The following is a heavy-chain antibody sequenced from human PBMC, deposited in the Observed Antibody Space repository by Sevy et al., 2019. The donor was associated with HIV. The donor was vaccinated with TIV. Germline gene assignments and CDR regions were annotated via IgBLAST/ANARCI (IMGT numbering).Heavy chain of an antibody. CDR2: ITLSGSTI. CDR3: ARDRQGITVAGTAIDY. J-gene: IGHJ4*02. D-gene: IGHD6-19*01. CDR1: GFTFSSYE. Sequence: GGSLRLSCTASGFTFSSYEMNWVRQAPGKGVEWVSYITLSGSTIYYADSVKGRFTISRDNAKNSLYLQMNSLRAEDTAVYYCARDRQGITVAGTAIDYWGQGTLVTVSS. V-gene: IGHV3-48*03.